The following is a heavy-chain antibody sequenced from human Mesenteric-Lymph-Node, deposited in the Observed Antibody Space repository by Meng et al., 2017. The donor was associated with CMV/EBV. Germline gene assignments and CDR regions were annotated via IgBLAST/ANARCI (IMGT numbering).Heavy chain of an antibody. Sequence: SETLSLTCTVSGYSISSGYYWGWIRQPPGKGLEWIGSIYHSGSTYYNPSLRSRVTISLDTSKNQFSLKLISVTAADTAVYYCARGRWCANGVCTEDHNYFGPWGQGTLVTVSS. J-gene: IGHJ5*02. D-gene: IGHD2-8*01. CDR2: IYHSGST. V-gene: IGHV4-38-2*02. CDR1: GYSISSGYY. CDR3: ARGRWCANGVCTEDHNYFGP.